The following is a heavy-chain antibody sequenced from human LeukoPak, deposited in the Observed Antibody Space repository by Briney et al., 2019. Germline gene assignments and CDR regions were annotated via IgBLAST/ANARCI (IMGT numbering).Heavy chain of an antibody. D-gene: IGHD3-22*01. CDR1: GFTFDDYG. CDR3: AKNLISTYYYASTVYYYADY. J-gene: IGHJ4*02. V-gene: IGHV3-23*01. CDR2: ISTSGGST. Sequence: GGSLRLSCAASGFTFDDYGMNWVSQAPGKGLEWVSGISTSGGSTYYADSVKGRFTISRDNFKNTLYLQMNGLRAEDTAVYYCAKNLISTYYYASTVYYYADYWGQGTLDTVSS.